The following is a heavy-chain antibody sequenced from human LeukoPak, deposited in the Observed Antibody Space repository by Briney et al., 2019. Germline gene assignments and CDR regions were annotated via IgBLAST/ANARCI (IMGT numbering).Heavy chain of an antibody. V-gene: IGHV4-59*01. CDR3: ARATFYHDNSDYYEDVFDS. CDR2: ASHSGST. D-gene: IGHD3-22*01. J-gene: IGHJ3*02. Sequence: SETLSLTCTVSGGSINNYYWSWVRQPPGTGLEWVGYASHSGSTNSSPSLKSRVSISVDTSENQISLKLSSVTAADTAVYYCARATFYHDNSDYYEDVFDSWDQGTMVTVSS. CDR1: GGSINNYY.